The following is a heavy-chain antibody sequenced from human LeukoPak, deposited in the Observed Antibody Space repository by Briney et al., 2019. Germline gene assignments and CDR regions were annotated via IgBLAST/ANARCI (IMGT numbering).Heavy chain of an antibody. J-gene: IGHJ3*02. V-gene: IGHV4-59*08. Sequence: SETLSLTCTVSGGSISSYYWSWIRQPPGKGLEWIGYIYYSGSTNYNPSLKSRVTISVDTSKNQFSLKLSSVTAADTAVYYCARQRSSGYYYMSDAFDIWGQGTVVTVSS. D-gene: IGHD3-22*01. CDR2: IYYSGST. CDR1: GGSISSYY. CDR3: ARQRSSGYYYMSDAFDI.